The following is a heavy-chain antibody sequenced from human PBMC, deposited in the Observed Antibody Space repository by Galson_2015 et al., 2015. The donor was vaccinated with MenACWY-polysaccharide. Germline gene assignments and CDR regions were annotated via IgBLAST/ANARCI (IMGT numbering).Heavy chain of an antibody. V-gene: IGHV3-30-3*01. Sequence: SLRLSCAASGFTFSNFEMHWVRQAPGKGLEGVADISSDGSNKYYVDSVKGRFTISRDNSKDTLYLQMNSLRLEDSAVYYCARNGTGDRGWRQLVYTSYYGQDIWGQGAAVTVYS. J-gene: IGHJ6*01. CDR2: ISSDGSNK. CDR3: ARNGTGDRGWRQLVYTSYYGQDI. CDR1: GFTFSNFE. D-gene: IGHD5-24*01.